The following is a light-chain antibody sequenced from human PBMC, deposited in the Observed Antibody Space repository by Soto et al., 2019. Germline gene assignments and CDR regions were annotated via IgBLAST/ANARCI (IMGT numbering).Light chain of an antibody. CDR3: QQGYSNPWT. CDR2: AAA. V-gene: IGKV1-12*01. Sequence: DIQMTQSPSSLSASVGDRVNISCRASQDIGSRLAWYQQKPGKAPKILIYAAASLHSGVPSRFSATFSGTDFTLTINSLQPEDLATYFCQQGYSNPWTFGQGTKVEVK. CDR1: QDIGSR. J-gene: IGKJ1*01.